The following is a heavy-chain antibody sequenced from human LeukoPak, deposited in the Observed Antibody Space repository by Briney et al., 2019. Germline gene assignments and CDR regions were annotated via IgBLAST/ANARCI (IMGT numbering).Heavy chain of an antibody. CDR2: ISPSGNII. D-gene: IGHD2-15*01. J-gene: IGHJ4*02. V-gene: IGHV3-11*04. Sequence: PGGSLRLSCAASGFTFSDAYMSWIRQAPGKGLEWVSYISPSGNIIHYADSVKGRFTISRDNAKNSLYLQMNNLRADDTAVYYCVRETRWFFDYWGQGTLVTVSS. CDR3: VRETRWFFDY. CDR1: GFTFSDAY.